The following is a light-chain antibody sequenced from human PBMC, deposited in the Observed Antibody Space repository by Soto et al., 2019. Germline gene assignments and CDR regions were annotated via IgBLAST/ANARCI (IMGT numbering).Light chain of an antibody. CDR3: QQYGSPPYT. Sequence: EIVLTQSPDTLSLSPGERATLSCRTNQRVSSSYLAWYQQKRGQAPRLLIYGASNRATGIPERFSGSGSGTDFTLTISSLDPEECAVYYCQQYGSPPYTFGQGTKVDIK. CDR1: QRVSSSY. CDR2: GAS. J-gene: IGKJ2*01. V-gene: IGKV3-20*01.